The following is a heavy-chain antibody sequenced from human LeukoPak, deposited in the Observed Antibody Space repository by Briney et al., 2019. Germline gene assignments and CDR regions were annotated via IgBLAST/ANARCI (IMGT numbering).Heavy chain of an antibody. J-gene: IGHJ4*02. Sequence: PSETLSLTCTVAGGSISSHYWSWIRQPPGKGLEWIGYIYYSGSTNYNPSLKSRVSISVDTSKHQFSLKLSSVTAADTAVYYCARVDTAMVTYFDYWGQGTLVTVSS. CDR2: IYYSGST. D-gene: IGHD5-18*01. CDR1: GGSISSHY. V-gene: IGHV4-59*11. CDR3: ARVDTAMVTYFDY.